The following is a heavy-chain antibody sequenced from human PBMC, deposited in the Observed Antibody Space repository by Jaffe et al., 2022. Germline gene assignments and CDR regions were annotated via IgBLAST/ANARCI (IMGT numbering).Heavy chain of an antibody. J-gene: IGHJ6*03. Sequence: EVQLVESGGGLVQPGRSLRLSCTASGFTFGDYAMSWVRQAPGKGLEWVGFIRSKAYGGTTEYAASVKGRFTISRDDSKSIAYLQMNSLKTEDTAVYYCTRALIQLWLLGNYYYYYMDVWGKGTTVTVSS. CDR2: IRSKAYGGTT. CDR1: GFTFGDYA. D-gene: IGHD5-18*01. CDR3: TRALIQLWLLGNYYYYYMDV. V-gene: IGHV3-49*04.